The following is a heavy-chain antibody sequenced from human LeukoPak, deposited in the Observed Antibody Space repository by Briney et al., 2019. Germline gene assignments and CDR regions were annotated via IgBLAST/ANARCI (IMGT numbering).Heavy chain of an antibody. V-gene: IGHV3-23*01. CDR3: AKVHSGWLFDY. CDR1: GFTLSSYA. D-gene: IGHD6-19*01. CDR2: ISGSGTGT. Sequence: GGSLRLSCAASGFTLSSYAMSWVRQAPGQGLEWVSAISGSGTGTYYADSVKGRFTISRDTSKNTLYLQMNSLRAEDTAVYYCAKVHSGWLFDYWGQGTLVTVSS. J-gene: IGHJ4*02.